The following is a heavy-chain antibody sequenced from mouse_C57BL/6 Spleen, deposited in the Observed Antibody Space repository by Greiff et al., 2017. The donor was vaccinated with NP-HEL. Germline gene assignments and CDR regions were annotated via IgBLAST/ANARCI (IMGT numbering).Heavy chain of an antibody. V-gene: IGHV1-26*01. J-gene: IGHJ1*03. CDR2: INPNNGGT. Sequence: EVQLQQSGPELVKPGASVKISCKASGYTFTDYYMNWVKQSHGESLEWIGDINPNNGGTSYNQKFKGKATLTVDKSSSTAYMELRSLTSEDSAVYYCASYYGNYPWYFDVWGTGTTVTVSS. CDR3: ASYYGNYPWYFDV. D-gene: IGHD2-10*01. CDR1: GYTFTDYY.